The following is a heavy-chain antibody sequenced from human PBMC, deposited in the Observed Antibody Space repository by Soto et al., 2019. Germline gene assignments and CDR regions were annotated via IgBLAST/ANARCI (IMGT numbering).Heavy chain of an antibody. CDR2: INPNSGGT. V-gene: IGHV1-2*04. D-gene: IGHD5-18*01. CDR1: GYTFTGYY. CDR3: ARGEPATWIQLWSTYFEY. Sequence: QVQLVQSGAEVKKPGASVKVSCKASGYTFTGYYMHWVRQAPGQGLEWMGWINPNSGGTNYAQKFQGWVTMTRDTSISTAYMELSRLRSDDTAVYYCARGEPATWIQLWSTYFEYWGQGTLVTVSS. J-gene: IGHJ4*02.